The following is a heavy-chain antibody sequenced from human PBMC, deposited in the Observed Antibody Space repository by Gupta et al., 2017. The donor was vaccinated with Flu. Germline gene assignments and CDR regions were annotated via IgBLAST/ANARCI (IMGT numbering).Heavy chain of an antibody. D-gene: IGHD2-8*02. CDR1: GFAFSSYG. CDR2: VNHDRTSH. J-gene: IGHJ4*02. Sequence: QVHLVESGGGVVQPGTSLRLSCGAFGFAFSSYGMHWVRQTPGKGLEWVANVNHDRTSHRYGDSVKGRFTISRDNSKNTVYLQMKSLRVEDTAVYYCAKDLSDTWSFDSWGQGTLVTVS. CDR3: AKDLSDTWSFDS. V-gene: IGHV3-33*03.